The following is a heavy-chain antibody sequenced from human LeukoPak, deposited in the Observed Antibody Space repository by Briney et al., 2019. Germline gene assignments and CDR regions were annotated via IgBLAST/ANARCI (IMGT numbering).Heavy chain of an antibody. CDR2: ISYDGSNK. CDR3: ATGSDYYYAS. Sequence: GGSLRLSCAASGFTFSSYAMHWVRQAPGKGLEWVAVISYDGSNKYYADSVKGRFTISRDDSKNTQYLQMNSLRIEDSAMYYCATGSDYYYASWGRGTLVTVSS. V-gene: IGHV3-30*04. CDR1: GFTFSSYA. D-gene: IGHD3-3*01. J-gene: IGHJ5*02.